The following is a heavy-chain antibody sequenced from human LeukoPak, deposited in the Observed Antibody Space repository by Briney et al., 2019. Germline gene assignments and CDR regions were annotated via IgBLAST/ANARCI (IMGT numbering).Heavy chain of an antibody. CDR2: INHSGST. Sequence: SETLSLTCAVYGGSFSGYYWSWLRQPPGKGVEGIGEINHSGSTNYNPSLKSRVTISVDTSTNKFSLKLSSVTAADTAVYYCASPYSSSSSGGYWGQGTLVTVSS. J-gene: IGHJ4*02. CDR3: ASPYSSSSSGGY. V-gene: IGHV4-34*01. CDR1: GGSFSGYY. D-gene: IGHD6-6*01.